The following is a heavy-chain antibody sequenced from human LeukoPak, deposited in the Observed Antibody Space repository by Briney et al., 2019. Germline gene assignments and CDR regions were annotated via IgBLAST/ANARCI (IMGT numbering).Heavy chain of an antibody. Sequence: GGSLRLSCAASGFTFSSYAMSWVRQAPGKGLEWVATISGGGVTTYYADSVKGRFTISSDNSKNTLYLQMNSLRAEDTAVYYCAKDYRYYFDCWGQGTLVTVSS. CDR1: GFTFSSYA. V-gene: IGHV3-23*01. CDR2: ISGGGVTT. J-gene: IGHJ4*02. CDR3: AKDYRYYFDC. D-gene: IGHD1-26*01.